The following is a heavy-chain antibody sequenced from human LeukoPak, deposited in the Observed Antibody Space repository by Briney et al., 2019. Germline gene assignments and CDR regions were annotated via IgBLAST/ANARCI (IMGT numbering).Heavy chain of an antibody. Sequence: RPGRSLRLSCAASKFTFSNYGMHWVRQAPGKGLEWVSTIDGPTDRTHYADSVMGRFTISRDNSKNTLYLQMNSLRAEDTAVYFCTTWVGAHFDFWGQGTLVTVSP. V-gene: IGHV3-NL1*01. J-gene: IGHJ4*02. CDR3: TTWVGAHFDF. D-gene: IGHD1-26*01. CDR2: IDGPTDRT. CDR1: KFTFSNYG.